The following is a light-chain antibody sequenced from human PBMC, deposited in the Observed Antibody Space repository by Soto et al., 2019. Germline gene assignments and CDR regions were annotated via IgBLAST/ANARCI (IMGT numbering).Light chain of an antibody. CDR3: QKYGSTLPLT. CDR2: GAS. V-gene: IGKV3-20*01. Sequence: EIVLTQSPGTLSLSPGERATISCRASQSISSSYLAWYQQKTGQAPRLLIYGASSRATGMPDRFSGSGSGTDYTLTIIRLEPEDFVVYYCQKYGSTLPLTFGGGTKVEIK. J-gene: IGKJ4*01. CDR1: QSISSSY.